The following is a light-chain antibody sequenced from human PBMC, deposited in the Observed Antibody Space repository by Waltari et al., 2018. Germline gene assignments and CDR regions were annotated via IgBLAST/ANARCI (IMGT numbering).Light chain of an antibody. Sequence: DIQMTQFPTSLSASVEDRVTITCRASQTITKYLNWYQQKSGKAPRLLIYGASNLQGGVPSRFRGSGSGTDFTLTISNLQPEDFATYYCQQTYITPRTFGQGTKVEIK. CDR3: QQTYITPRT. J-gene: IGKJ1*01. V-gene: IGKV1-39*01. CDR2: GAS. CDR1: QTITKY.